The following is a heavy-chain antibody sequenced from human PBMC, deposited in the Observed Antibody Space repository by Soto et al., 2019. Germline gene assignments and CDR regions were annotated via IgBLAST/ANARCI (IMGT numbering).Heavy chain of an antibody. V-gene: IGHV3-72*01. J-gene: IGHJ4*02. CDR2: SRNKANSYST. D-gene: IGHD1-26*01. CDR3: ARFSGSYTRGLDY. Sequence: EVQLVESGGGLVQPGGSRGLSCAASGFTFSDHYMDWVRQAPGKGLEWVGRSRNKANSYSTEYAASVKGRFTISRDESKNSLYLQMNSLKTEDTAVYYCARFSGSYTRGLDYWGQGTLVTVSS. CDR1: GFTFSDHY.